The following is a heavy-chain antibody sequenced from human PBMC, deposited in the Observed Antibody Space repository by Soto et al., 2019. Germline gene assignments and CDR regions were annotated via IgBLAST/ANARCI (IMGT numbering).Heavy chain of an antibody. CDR3: ATPIVVVTAFDY. D-gene: IGHD2-21*02. J-gene: IGHJ4*02. V-gene: IGHV3-48*03. CDR1: GFTFSSYE. CDR2: ISSSGSTI. Sequence: HPGGSLRLSCAASGFTFSSYEMNWVRQAPGKGLEWVSYISSSGSTIYYADSVKGRFTISRDNAKNSLYLQMNSLRAEDTAVYYCATPIVVVTAFDYWGQGTLVTVSS.